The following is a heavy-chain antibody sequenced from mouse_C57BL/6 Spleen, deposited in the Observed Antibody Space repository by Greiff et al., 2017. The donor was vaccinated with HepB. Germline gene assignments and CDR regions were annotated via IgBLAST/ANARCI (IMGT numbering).Heavy chain of an antibody. V-gene: IGHV1-82*01. CDR3: ARFITTVVGAMDY. J-gene: IGHJ4*01. Sequence: QVQLQQSGPELVKPGASVKISCKASGYAFSSSWMNWVKQRPGKGLEWIGRIYPGDGDTNYNGKFKGKATLTADKSSSTAYMQLSRLTSEDSAVYFCARFITTVVGAMDYWGQGTSVTVSS. CDR2: IYPGDGDT. D-gene: IGHD1-1*01. CDR1: GYAFSSSW.